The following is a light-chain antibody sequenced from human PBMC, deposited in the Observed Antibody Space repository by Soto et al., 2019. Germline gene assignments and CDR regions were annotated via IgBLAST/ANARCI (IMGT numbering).Light chain of an antibody. CDR1: NSDVGAFNY. Sequence: QSVLTQPSSLSGSPGQSIAITCTGTNSDVGAFNYVSWYQQHPDKAPKLMIYEVSNRPSGVSNRFSGSTSVNTATLTISGLQTEDEADYYCSSYTNSSTRVFGTGTKVTVL. V-gene: IGLV2-14*03. CDR3: SSYTNSSTRV. J-gene: IGLJ1*01. CDR2: EVS.